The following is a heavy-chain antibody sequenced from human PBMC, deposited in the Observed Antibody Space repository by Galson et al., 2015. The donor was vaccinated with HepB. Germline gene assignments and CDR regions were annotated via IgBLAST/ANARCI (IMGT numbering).Heavy chain of an antibody. D-gene: IGHD2-8*01. J-gene: IGHJ4*02. V-gene: IGHV4-4*02. CDR3: AGSLHCTYGLCFKRPFDC. CDR2: IYHSGST. CDR1: GGSISSSNW. Sequence: LSLTCAVSGGSISSSNWWSWVRQPPGKGLEWIGEIYHSGSTYYSPSLKSRVTISIDTSKNQFSLKLSSVTAADTAVYYCAGSLHCTYGLCFKRPFDCWGQGTLVTVSS.